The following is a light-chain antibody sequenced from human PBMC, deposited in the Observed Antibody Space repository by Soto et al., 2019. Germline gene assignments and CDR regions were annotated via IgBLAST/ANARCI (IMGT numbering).Light chain of an antibody. CDR3: CSYAGSYTHV. Sequence: QSALTQPRSVSGSPGQSVTIACTGTSSDVGGYNYVSWYQQHPGKAPKLMIYDVSKRPSGVPDRFSGSKSGNTASLTISGLQAEDEADYYCCSYAGSYTHVFGTGPPLTVL. CDR2: DVS. V-gene: IGLV2-11*01. J-gene: IGLJ1*01. CDR1: SSDVGGYNY.